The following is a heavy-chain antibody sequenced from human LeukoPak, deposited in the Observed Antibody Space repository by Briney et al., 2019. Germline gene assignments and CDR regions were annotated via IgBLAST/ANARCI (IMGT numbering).Heavy chain of an antibody. CDR1: GYTFTGYY. J-gene: IGHJ4*02. CDR3: ARGGGTIAGTGIPFDD. Sequence: ASVKVSCKASGYTFTGYYLHWVRQAPGQGPEWMGWINPNSGGTKYAQKFQGRVTMTRDTSISTAYMELSSLTSDDTAVYYCARGGGTIAGTGIPFDDWGPASLVTVSS. D-gene: IGHD6-13*01. V-gene: IGHV1-2*02. CDR2: INPNSGGT.